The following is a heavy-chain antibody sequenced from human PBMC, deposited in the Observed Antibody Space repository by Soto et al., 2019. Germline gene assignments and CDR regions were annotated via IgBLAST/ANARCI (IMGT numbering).Heavy chain of an antibody. CDR2: IIPIFGTA. CDR1: GGTFSSYA. D-gene: IGHD3-9*01. J-gene: IGHJ5*02. Sequence: SVKVSCQASGGTFSSYAISWVRQAPGQGLEWMGGIIPIFGTANYAQKFQGRVTITADKSTSTAYMELSSLRSEDTAVYYCAREPVLRYFDWSRGWFDPWGQGTLVTVSS. CDR3: AREPVLRYFDWSRGWFDP. V-gene: IGHV1-69*06.